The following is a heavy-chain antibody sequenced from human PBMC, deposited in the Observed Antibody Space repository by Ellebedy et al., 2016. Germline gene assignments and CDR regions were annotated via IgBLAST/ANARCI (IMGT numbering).Heavy chain of an antibody. Sequence: SETLSLTCTVSGGSISSQNYYWGWIRQPPGKGLEWIGEINHSGSTNYNPSLKSRVTISVDTSKNQFSLKLSSVTAADTAVYYCARVAFRTMTPDYWGQGTLVTVSS. V-gene: IGHV4-39*07. CDR2: INHSGST. CDR3: ARVAFRTMTPDY. D-gene: IGHD3/OR15-3a*01. J-gene: IGHJ4*02. CDR1: GGSISSQNYY.